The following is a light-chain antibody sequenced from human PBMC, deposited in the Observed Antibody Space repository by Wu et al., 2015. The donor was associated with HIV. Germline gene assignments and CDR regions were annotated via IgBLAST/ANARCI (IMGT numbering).Light chain of an antibody. CDR1: QDVSSTY. CDR2: GVS. Sequence: EIVLTQSPGTLSLSLGERATFSCRAAQDVSSTYLGWYQQKPGQAPRLLIYGVSSRATGIPDRFSGSGSGTDFTLTISRLGPEDFAVYYCHQYGSSPQTFGQGTKVEIK. V-gene: IGKV3-20*01. J-gene: IGKJ1*01. CDR3: HQYGSSPQT.